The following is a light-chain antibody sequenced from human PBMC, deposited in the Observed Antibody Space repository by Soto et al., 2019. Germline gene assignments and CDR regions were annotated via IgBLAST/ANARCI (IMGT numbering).Light chain of an antibody. CDR3: QHGGNWPPLLT. J-gene: IGKJ4*01. V-gene: IGKV3-11*01. CDR2: DSS. CDR1: QSVSSY. Sequence: EIVLTQSPATLSLSPGERATLSCRASQSVSSYLAWYQQKPGQSPRLLIYDSSTRATGIPAWLSGSGSGTDFPRAISGREPEEFAVYYCQHGGNWPPLLTFGGGTKVEIK.